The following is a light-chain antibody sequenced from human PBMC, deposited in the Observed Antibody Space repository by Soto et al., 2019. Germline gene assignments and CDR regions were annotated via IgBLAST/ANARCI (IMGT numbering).Light chain of an antibody. CDR3: GSYTTRSTLV. V-gene: IGLV2-14*03. J-gene: IGLJ1*01. Sequence: QSVLTQPASVSGSPGQSITISCTGTSSDVGGYNYVSWYQQYPGQAPKLMIYEVTNRPSGVSNRFSGSKSSNTASLTISGLQAEDEADYYCGSYTTRSTLVLGTGTKLTVL. CDR1: SSDVGGYNY. CDR2: EVT.